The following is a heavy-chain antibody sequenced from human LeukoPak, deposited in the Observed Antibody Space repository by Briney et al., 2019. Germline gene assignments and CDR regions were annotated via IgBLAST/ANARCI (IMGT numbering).Heavy chain of an antibody. CDR1: GGTFSSYA. Sequence: ASVKVSCKASGGTFSSYAISWVRQAPGQGLEWMGWVNAGNGNTKYSQKFQGRVTITRDTSASTAYMELSSLRSEDTAVYYCARDDQQWLVPFDYWGQGTLVTVSS. J-gene: IGHJ4*02. CDR3: ARDDQQWLVPFDY. D-gene: IGHD6-19*01. CDR2: VNAGNGNT. V-gene: IGHV1-3*01.